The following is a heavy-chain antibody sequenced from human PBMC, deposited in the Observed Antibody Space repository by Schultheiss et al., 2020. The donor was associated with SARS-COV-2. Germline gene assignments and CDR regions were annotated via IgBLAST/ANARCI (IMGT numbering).Heavy chain of an antibody. V-gene: IGHV4-34*01. CDR3: ARGRIVVPAAMRRSGNIDY. J-gene: IGHJ4*02. D-gene: IGHD2-2*01. Sequence: SETLSLTCAVYGGSFSGYYWSWIRQPPGKGLEWIGEINHSGSTNYNPSLKSRVTISVDTSKNQFTLKLSSLTAADTAVYYCARGRIVVPAAMRRSGNIDYWGQGTLVTVSS. CDR2: INHSGST. CDR1: GGSFSGYY.